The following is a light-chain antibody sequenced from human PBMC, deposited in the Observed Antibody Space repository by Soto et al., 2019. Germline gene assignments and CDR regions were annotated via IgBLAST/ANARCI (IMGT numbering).Light chain of an antibody. CDR3: QQRSNWAT. J-gene: IGKJ3*01. CDR2: GAS. CDR1: QSVSSGY. V-gene: IGKV3D-20*02. Sequence: EIVLTQSPGTLSLSPGERATLSCRASQSVSSGYLAWYQQKPGQAPRLLIYGASSRATGIPARFSGSGSVTDFTLTISSLEPEDFAVYYCQQRSNWATFGPGTKVDIK.